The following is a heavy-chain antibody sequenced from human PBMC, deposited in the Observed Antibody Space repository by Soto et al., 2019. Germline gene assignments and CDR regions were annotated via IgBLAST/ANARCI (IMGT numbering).Heavy chain of an antibody. V-gene: IGHV2-5*02. CDR2: IYWDDSK. CDR3: AHAYGGRSLY. CDR1: GFSLTTDRVG. D-gene: IGHD1-26*01. J-gene: IGHJ4*02. Sequence: QITLKESGPTLVKPTQTLTLTCTFSGFSLTTDRVGVGWIRQPPGEALEWLAVIYWDDSKTYRPSLESRLTITKDTSENQVALTMTNMGSLDTATYYCAHAYGGRSLYWGQGTLVTVSS.